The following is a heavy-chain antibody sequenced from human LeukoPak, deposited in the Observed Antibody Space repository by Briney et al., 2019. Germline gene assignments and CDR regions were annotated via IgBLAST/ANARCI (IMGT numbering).Heavy chain of an antibody. CDR2: IRSKAYGGTT. D-gene: IGHD6-13*01. V-gene: IGHV3-49*03. CDR1: GFTFGDYA. J-gene: IGHJ4*02. CDR3: TRWRQQPVFRRVSLDY. Sequence: GGSLRLSCTASGFTFGDYAMSWFRQAPGKGLEWVGFIRSKAYGGTTEYAASVKGRFTISRDDSKSIAYLQMNSLKTEDTAVYYCTRWRQQPVFRRVSLDYWGQGTLVTVSS.